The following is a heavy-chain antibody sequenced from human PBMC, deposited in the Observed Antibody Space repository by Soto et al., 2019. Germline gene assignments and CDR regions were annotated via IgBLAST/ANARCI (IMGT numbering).Heavy chain of an antibody. Sequence: EVQLLESGGGLVQPGGSLRLSCAASGFTFRSYAMSWVRQAPGKGLEWVSTISDSGGSTYYADSVKGRFTISRDNSKNEVDLQVSSLRAEDTAVYYCAKRSGTLTTGTKGLGYLGQGTLVTVSS. D-gene: IGHD1-7*01. V-gene: IGHV3-23*01. CDR1: GFTFRSYA. J-gene: IGHJ4*02. CDR2: ISDSGGST. CDR3: AKRSGTLTTGTKGLGY.